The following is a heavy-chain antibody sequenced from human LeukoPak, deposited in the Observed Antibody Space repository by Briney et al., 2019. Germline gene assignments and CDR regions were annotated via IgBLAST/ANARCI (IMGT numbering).Heavy chain of an antibody. J-gene: IGHJ4*02. V-gene: IGHV4-4*07. CDR2: IYTSGST. CDR3: ARAERRYYYGSGEYDY. Sequence: PSETLSLTCTVSGGSISSYYWSWIRQPAGKGLEWIGRIYTSGSTNYNPSLKSRVTISVDTSKNQFSLKLSSVTAADTAVYYCARAERRYYYGSGEYDYRGQGTLVTVSS. D-gene: IGHD3-10*01. CDR1: GGSISSYY.